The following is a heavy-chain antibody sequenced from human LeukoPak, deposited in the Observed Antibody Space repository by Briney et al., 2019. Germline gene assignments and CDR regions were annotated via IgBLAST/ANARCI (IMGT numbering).Heavy chain of an antibody. CDR3: ARRRDGYLFDY. J-gene: IGHJ4*02. D-gene: IGHD5-24*01. Sequence: SETLSLTCTAYGGSFSGYYWSWIRQPPGKGLEWIGEINHSGSTNYNPSLKSRVTISVDTSKNQFSLKLSSVTAADTAVYYCARRRDGYLFDYWGQGTLVTVSS. CDR1: GGSFSGYY. V-gene: IGHV4-34*01. CDR2: INHSGST.